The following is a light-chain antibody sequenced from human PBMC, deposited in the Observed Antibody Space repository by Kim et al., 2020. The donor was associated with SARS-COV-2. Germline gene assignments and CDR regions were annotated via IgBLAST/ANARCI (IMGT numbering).Light chain of an antibody. Sequence: ASVGDSVTITCRASQGISNALAWYQQKPAKAPKLLIYDASSLKGGVPSRFSGSASGTDFTLTISSLQPEDFATYYCQQFNNYPITFGQGTRLEIK. CDR2: DAS. CDR1: QGISNA. CDR3: QQFNNYPIT. J-gene: IGKJ5*01. V-gene: IGKV1D-13*01.